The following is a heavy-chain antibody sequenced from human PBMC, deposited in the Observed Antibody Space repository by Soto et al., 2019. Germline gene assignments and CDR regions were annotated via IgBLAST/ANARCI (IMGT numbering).Heavy chain of an antibody. CDR1: GFTFSSYG. CDR2: IWYDGSNK. Sequence: QVQLVESGGGVVQPGRSLRLSCAASGFTFSSYGMHWVRQAPGKGLEWVAVIWYDGSNKYYADSVKGRFTISRDNSKNTLYLQMNSLRAEDTAVYYCARDRSNYCSGGSCYSFSFDYWGQGTLVTVSS. D-gene: IGHD2-15*01. CDR3: ARDRSNYCSGGSCYSFSFDY. J-gene: IGHJ4*02. V-gene: IGHV3-33*01.